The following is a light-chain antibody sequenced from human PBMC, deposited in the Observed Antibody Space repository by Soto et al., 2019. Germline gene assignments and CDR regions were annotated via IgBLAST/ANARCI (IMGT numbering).Light chain of an antibody. CDR3: HHYNRYSEA. CDR2: KAS. CDR1: QTISSW. Sequence: IQLPQSPSTLSGSVVARVTITCRARQTISSWVAWSQQKPGKAPKLLNYKASTLKSGVPSRFRGSGSGTEFTLSISRLQPDDFARYYCHHYNRYSEAFGQGTKVERK. J-gene: IGKJ1*01. V-gene: IGKV1-5*03.